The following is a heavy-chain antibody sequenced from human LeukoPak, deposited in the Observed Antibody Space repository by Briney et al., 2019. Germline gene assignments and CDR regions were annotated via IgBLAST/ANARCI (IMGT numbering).Heavy chain of an antibody. D-gene: IGHD3-22*01. CDR2: ISSSGSTI. J-gene: IGHJ4*02. CDR1: GFTFSSYE. Sequence: PGGSLRLSCAASGFTFSSYEMNWVRQAPGKGLEWVSYISSSGSTIYYADSVKGRFTISRDNAKNSLYLQMNSLRAEDTAVYYCARGRRGYYDSSGYYFGYWGQGTLVTVSS. V-gene: IGHV3-48*03. CDR3: ARGRRGYYDSSGYYFGY.